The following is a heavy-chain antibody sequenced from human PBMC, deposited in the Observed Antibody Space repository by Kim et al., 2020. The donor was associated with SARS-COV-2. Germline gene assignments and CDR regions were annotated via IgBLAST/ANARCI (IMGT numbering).Heavy chain of an antibody. V-gene: IGHV3-74*01. J-gene: IGHJ4*02. D-gene: IGHD1-26*01. Sequence: GGSLRLSCAASGFTFSSYWMHWVRQDPGKGLVWVSRISSDGSSTSYADSVKGRFTISRDNAKNTLYLQMNSLRAEDTAVYYCARAEGGGAGNWGQGTLVTVSS. CDR2: ISSDGSST. CDR3: ARAEGGGAGN. CDR1: GFTFSSYW.